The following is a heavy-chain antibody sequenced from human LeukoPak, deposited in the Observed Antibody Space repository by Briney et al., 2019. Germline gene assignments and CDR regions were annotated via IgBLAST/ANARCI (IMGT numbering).Heavy chain of an antibody. CDR1: GFTLSSYG. V-gene: IGHV3-30*02. Sequence: AGGCLRLSRAAPGFTLSSYGTHWVRQAPGKGPGWVAFIRDEGSNKYYVDSAKGRFTISRDNTKKTLCRQMNRLRSEDTAVYYITTDRSITLISVFYYSGQGNPVTASS. CDR2: IRDEGSNK. CDR3: TTDRSITLISVFYY. D-gene: IGHD2-8*01. J-gene: IGHJ4*02.